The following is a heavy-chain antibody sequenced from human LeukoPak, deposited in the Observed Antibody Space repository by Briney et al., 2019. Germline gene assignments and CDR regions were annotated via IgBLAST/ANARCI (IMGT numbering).Heavy chain of an antibody. D-gene: IGHD3-22*01. V-gene: IGHV3-48*02. J-gene: IGHJ6*02. CDR2: VSSSAGTT. CDR3: ARGYYYDSSGYPLDYYYYGMDV. Sequence: GGSLRLSCSASGFTFSSYSMNWVRQAPGKGLEWVSYVSSSAGTTYYADSVKGRFTISRDNAKNSLYLQMNSLRDEDTAVYYCARGYYYDSSGYPLDYYYYGMDVWGQGTTVTVSS. CDR1: GFTFSSYS.